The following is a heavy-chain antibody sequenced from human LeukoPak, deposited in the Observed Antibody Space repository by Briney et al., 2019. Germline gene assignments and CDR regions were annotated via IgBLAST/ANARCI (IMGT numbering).Heavy chain of an antibody. D-gene: IGHD2-15*01. Sequence: ASVKVSCKASGYTFTGYYMHWVRQAPGQGLEWMGWINPNSGGTNYAQKFQGRVTMTRDTSISTAYMELSRLRSDDTAVHYCARQRYVVVVAATPELGYWGQGTLVTVSS. CDR3: ARQRYVVVVAATPELGY. CDR2: INPNSGGT. J-gene: IGHJ4*02. CDR1: GYTFTGYY. V-gene: IGHV1-2*02.